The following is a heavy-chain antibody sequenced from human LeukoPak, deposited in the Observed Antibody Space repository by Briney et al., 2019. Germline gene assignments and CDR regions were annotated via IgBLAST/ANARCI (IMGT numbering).Heavy chain of an antibody. CDR3: ARGSGYSYGYWFDP. Sequence: ASVTVSCKTSRYTFSSYYMHWVRQAPGQGLEWMGWISAYNGNTNYAQKFQGRVTITADESTSTAYMELSSLRSEDTAVYYCARGSGYSYGYWFDPWGQGTLVTVSS. D-gene: IGHD5-18*01. V-gene: IGHV1-18*04. CDR2: ISAYNGNT. J-gene: IGHJ5*02. CDR1: RYTFSSYY.